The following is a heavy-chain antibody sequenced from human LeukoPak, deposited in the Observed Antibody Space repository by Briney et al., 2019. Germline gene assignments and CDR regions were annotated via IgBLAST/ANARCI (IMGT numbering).Heavy chain of an antibody. J-gene: IGHJ4*02. Sequence: PSETLSLTCAVYGGSFSGYYWSWIRQPPGKGLEWIGEINHSGSTNYNPSLKSRVTISVDTSKNQFSLKLSSVTAADTAVYYCARALKYYYDRSFDYWGQGTLVTVSS. V-gene: IGHV4-34*01. CDR3: ARALKYYYDRSFDY. CDR1: GGSFSGYY. D-gene: IGHD3-22*01. CDR2: INHSGST.